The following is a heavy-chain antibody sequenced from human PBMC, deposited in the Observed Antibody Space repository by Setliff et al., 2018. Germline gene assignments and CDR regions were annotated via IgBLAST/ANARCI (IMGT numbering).Heavy chain of an antibody. D-gene: IGHD1-1*01. CDR3: ATTGTYRYFDY. J-gene: IGHJ4*02. V-gene: IGHV4-39*01. Sequence: PSETLSLTCTASGASLSSGTYYWGWIRQPPGKGLEWIGRIYYRGDTYYNASLKGRLTISVDTAQNQFSLRLTSVTAADTAVYYCATTGTYRYFDYWGQGTLVTVSS. CDR2: IYYRGDT. CDR1: GASLSSGTYY.